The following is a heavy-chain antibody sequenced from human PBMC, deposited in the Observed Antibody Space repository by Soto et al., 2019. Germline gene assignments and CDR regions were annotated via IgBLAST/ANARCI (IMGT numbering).Heavy chain of an antibody. J-gene: IGHJ4*02. CDR2: IYYSGST. D-gene: IGHD3-22*01. Sequence: PSETLSLTCTVSCGSISSYYWSLIRQPPGKGLEWIGYIYYSGSTTYNPSLKSRVTISVDTAKNQFSLKLISVTAADTAVYYCARARYDSSGYYYFDYWGQGTLVNVSS. V-gene: IGHV4-59*01. CDR3: ARARYDSSGYYYFDY. CDR1: CGSISSYY.